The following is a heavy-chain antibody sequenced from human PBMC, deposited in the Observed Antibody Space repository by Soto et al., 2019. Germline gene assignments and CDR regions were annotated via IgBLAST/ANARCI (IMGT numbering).Heavy chain of an antibody. CDR3: ATDPQYYDILTGYYLSSGFDY. Sequence: GGSLRLSCAASGFTFSSYAMSWVRQAPGKGLEWVSAISGSGGSTYYADPVKGRFTISRDNSKNTLYLQMNSLRAEDTAVYYCATDPQYYDILTGYYLSSGFDYWGQGTLVTVSS. CDR1: GFTFSSYA. V-gene: IGHV3-23*01. D-gene: IGHD3-9*01. CDR2: ISGSGGST. J-gene: IGHJ4*02.